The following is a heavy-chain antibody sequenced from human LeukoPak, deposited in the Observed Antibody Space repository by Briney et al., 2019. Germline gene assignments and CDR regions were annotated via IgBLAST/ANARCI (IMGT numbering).Heavy chain of an antibody. CDR1: GDSVSSNSAA. CDR3: ARGLPSRYYFDY. V-gene: IGHV6-1*01. J-gene: IGHJ4*02. D-gene: IGHD5-12*01. CDR2: TYYRSKWYN. Sequence: SQTLSLTCAISGDSVSSNSAAWNWIRQSPSRGLEWLGRTYYRSKWYNDYAVSVRSRITINPDTSKNQLSLQLNSVTPEDTAVYYCARGLPSRYYFDYWGQGTLVTVSS.